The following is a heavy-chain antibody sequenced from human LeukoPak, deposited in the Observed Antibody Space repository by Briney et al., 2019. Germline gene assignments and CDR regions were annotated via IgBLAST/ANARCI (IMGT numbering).Heavy chain of an antibody. Sequence: GGSLRLSCAASGFTDSSNYMSWVRQAPGKGLEWVSVIYSDDSTYYADSVKGRFTISRDNSKNTLYLQMNSLRAEDTAVYYCARVQGSGQPRWYWGQGTLVTVSS. CDR1: GFTDSSNY. CDR2: IYSDDST. CDR3: ARVQGSGQPRWY. V-gene: IGHV3-66*01. D-gene: IGHD2-15*01. J-gene: IGHJ4*02.